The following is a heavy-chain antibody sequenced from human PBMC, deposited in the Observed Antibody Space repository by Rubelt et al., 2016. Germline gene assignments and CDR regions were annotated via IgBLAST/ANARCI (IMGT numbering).Heavy chain of an antibody. V-gene: IGHV5-51*01. J-gene: IGHJ5*02. CDR3: ARQLGYCSSTTCYDNWFDP. D-gene: IGHD2-2*01. Sequence: EVQLVQSGAEVKKPGESLKISCRGSGYKFTSYWIGWVRQMPGKGLEWMGIIYPGDSDTRYSPSFQGQVTISADKSIRTAYLQWCSLKASDTAIYYCARQLGYCSSTTCYDNWFDPWGQGTLVTVSS. CDR1: GYKFTSYW. CDR2: IYPGDSDT.